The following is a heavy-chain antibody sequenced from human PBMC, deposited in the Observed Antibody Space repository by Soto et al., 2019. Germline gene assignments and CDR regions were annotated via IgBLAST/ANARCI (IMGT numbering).Heavy chain of an antibody. V-gene: IGHV4-39*07. J-gene: IGHJ4*02. Sequence: SETLSLTCTVSGGSISSNSYYWGWIRQPPGKGLEWIGYIYYNGNTYYNPSLKSRVTISVDTSKNQFSLKLSSVTAADTAVYYCARVRRITMSRGPAEFDYWGQGTLVTVSS. D-gene: IGHD3-10*02. CDR1: GGSISSNSYY. CDR2: IYYNGNT. CDR3: ARVRRITMSRGPAEFDY.